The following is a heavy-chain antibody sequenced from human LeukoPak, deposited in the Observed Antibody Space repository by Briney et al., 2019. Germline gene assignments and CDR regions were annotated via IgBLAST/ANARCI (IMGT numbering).Heavy chain of an antibody. CDR2: ISAYNGNT. Sequence: ASVKVSCKASGYTFTSYGISWVRQAPGQGLEWMGWISAYNGNTNYAQKLQGRVTMTTDTSTSTAYMELRSLRSDDTAVYYCARQPYCSSTSCYYFDYWGQGTLVTVSS. D-gene: IGHD2-2*01. CDR3: ARQPYCSSTSCYYFDY. J-gene: IGHJ4*02. V-gene: IGHV1-18*01. CDR1: GYTFTSYG.